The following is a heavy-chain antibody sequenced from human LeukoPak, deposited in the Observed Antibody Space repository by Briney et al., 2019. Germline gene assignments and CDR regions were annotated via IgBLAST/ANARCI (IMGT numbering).Heavy chain of an antibody. CDR3: ASGRPDYGMDV. CDR1: GLTFSSYD. CDR2: IGTAGDT. Sequence: GGSLRLSCAASGLTFSSYDMHWVRQATGKGLEWVSAIGTAGDTYYPGSVKGRFTISRENAKNSLYLQMNSLRAGDTAVYYCASGRPDYGMDVWGQGTTVTVSS. J-gene: IGHJ6*02. V-gene: IGHV3-13*04.